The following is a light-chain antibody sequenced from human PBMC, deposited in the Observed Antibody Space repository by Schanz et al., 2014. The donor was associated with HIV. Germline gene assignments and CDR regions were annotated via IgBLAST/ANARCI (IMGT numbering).Light chain of an antibody. Sequence: QSVLTQPASVSGSPGQSITISCTGTSSDVGGYKYVSWYQQYPGKAPKLIIFDVDNRPSGVSWRFSASKSGNTASLTISGLQAEDEADYYCCSYAGSSTTIVVFGGGTKLTVL. CDR2: DVD. CDR3: CSYAGSSTTIVV. CDR1: SSDVGGYKY. J-gene: IGLJ2*01. V-gene: IGLV2-14*01.